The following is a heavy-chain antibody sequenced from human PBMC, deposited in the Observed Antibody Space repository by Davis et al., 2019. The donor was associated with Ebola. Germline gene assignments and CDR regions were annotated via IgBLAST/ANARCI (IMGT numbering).Heavy chain of an antibody. Sequence: PGGSLRLSCAASGFTFDDYAMHWVRQVPGKGLEWVSGINWDSSSRVYVDSMKGRFTISRDNAKNSLSLQMNSLRTEDTALYYCAKAPFLEGAFDMWGQGTMVTVSS. V-gene: IGHV3-9*01. J-gene: IGHJ3*02. CDR1: GFTFDDYA. D-gene: IGHD2/OR15-2a*01. CDR3: AKAPFLEGAFDM. CDR2: INWDSSSR.